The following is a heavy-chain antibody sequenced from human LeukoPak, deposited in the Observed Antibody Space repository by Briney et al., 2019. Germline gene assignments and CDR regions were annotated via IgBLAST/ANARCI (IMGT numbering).Heavy chain of an antibody. CDR3: ARVGCSGGSCYPDY. CDR2: IHYSGDI. V-gene: IGHV4-59*01. Sequence: PSETLSLACTVPGASISTSYWYWIRQPPGKGLEWIGYIHYSGDINYNPSLKSRFTISAYTSKNQLSLKLSSVTAADTAVYYCARVGCSGGSCYPDYWGQGTLVTVSS. D-gene: IGHD2-15*01. CDR1: GASISTSY. J-gene: IGHJ4*02.